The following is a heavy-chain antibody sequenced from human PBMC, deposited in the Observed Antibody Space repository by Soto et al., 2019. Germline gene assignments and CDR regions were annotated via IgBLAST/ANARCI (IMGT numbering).Heavy chain of an antibody. V-gene: IGHV1-18*01. CDR1: GYTFSNYG. D-gene: IGHD6-6*01. CDR3: AREGQLGY. CDR2: ISGYNGNT. J-gene: IGHJ4*02. Sequence: QVQLVQSGAEVKKPGASVKVSCQASGYTFSNYGFSWVRQAPGQGLEWMGWISGYNGNTNYAERLQGRVTMTTDASTSTAYMELKSLRYDDTAVYYCAREGQLGYWGQGTPVTVSS.